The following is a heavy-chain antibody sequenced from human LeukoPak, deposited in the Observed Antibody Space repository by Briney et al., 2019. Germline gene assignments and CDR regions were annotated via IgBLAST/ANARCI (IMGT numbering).Heavy chain of an antibody. D-gene: IGHD7-27*01. V-gene: IGHV3-7*01. CDR1: GFTFSSYW. Sequence: GGSRRLSCEAFGFTFSSYWMSWFGQAPGKGLDWVANIKQDGSEKYYVDSVKGRFTISRDNAKNSLYLQMSSLRAEDTAVYYCARDPAWGAIDYWGQGTLVTVSS. CDR3: ARDPAWGAIDY. J-gene: IGHJ4*02. CDR2: IKQDGSEK.